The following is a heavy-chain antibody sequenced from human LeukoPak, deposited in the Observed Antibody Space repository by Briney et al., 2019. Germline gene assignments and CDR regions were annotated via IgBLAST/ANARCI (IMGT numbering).Heavy chain of an antibody. V-gene: IGHV3-30*18. D-gene: IGHD6-19*01. CDR3: AKAGIAVAGTWGIFDY. J-gene: IGHJ4*02. CDR1: GFTFSSYG. CDR2: ISYDGSNK. Sequence: PGRSLRLSCAASGFTFSSYGMHWVRQAPGKGLEWVAVISYDGSNKYYADSVKGRFTISRGNSKNTLYLQMNSLRAEDTAVYYCAKAGIAVAGTWGIFDYWGQGTLVTVSS.